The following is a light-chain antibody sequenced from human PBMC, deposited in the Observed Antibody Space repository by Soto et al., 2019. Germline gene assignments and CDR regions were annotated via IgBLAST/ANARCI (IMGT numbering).Light chain of an antibody. CDR1: QSVSSY. J-gene: IGKJ4*01. CDR3: QQRSNWPLGLT. Sequence: EIVLTQSPATLSLSPGERATLSCRASQSVSSYLAWYQQKPGQAPRLLIYDASNRATGIPARFSGSGSGTDFTLTTSSLEPEDFAVYYCQQRSNWPLGLTFGGGTKVEIK. V-gene: IGKV3-11*01. CDR2: DAS.